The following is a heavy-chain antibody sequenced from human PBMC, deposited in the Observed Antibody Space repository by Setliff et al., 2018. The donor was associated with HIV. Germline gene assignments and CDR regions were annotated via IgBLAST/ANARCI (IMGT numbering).Heavy chain of an antibody. V-gene: IGHV4-34*01. CDR1: GGPLSGHY. CDR2: TSHSGKT. CDR3: AKCGGTCWHNFFGP. J-gene: IGHJ5*02. Sequence: SETLSLTCAVYGGPLSGHYWSRIRQPPGQGLEWIGETSHSGKTNYNPSLKSRVTISVDTSKNQFSLKLSSVTAADTAVYYCAKCGGTCWHNFFGPWGQGTPVTVSS. D-gene: IGHD2-15*01.